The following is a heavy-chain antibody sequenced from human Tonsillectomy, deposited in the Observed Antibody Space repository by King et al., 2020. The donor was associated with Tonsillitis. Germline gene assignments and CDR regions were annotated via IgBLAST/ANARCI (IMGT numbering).Heavy chain of an antibody. V-gene: IGHV3-21*01. CDR1: GFTFSDYD. Sequence: VQLVESGGGLVLPGGSLRLSCATSGFTFSDYDMNWVRQGPWRGLEWVSSISSIPKYIYYADSMQCRFTISRNNAKNSLYLQMNSLRAEDTAVYYCAKNKGADYYDSNRGAFDIWGLGTMVIVSS. CDR2: ISSIPKYI. D-gene: IGHD3-22*01. CDR3: AKNKGADYYDSNRGAFDI. J-gene: IGHJ3*02.